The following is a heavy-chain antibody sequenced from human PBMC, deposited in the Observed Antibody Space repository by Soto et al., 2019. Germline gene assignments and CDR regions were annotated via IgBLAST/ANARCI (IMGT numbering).Heavy chain of an antibody. Sequence: SETLSLTCTVSGGSLIRGSYYWSWIRQPPGKGLEWIGYVYYSGSTNYNPSLKSRVTISVDTSKNQFFLNLSSVTAADTAVYYCARDRDPTVAPRAPRRTPYYYYGMDVWGQGTTVTVSS. CDR2: VYYSGST. CDR1: GGSLIRGSYY. D-gene: IGHD4-17*01. CDR3: ARDRDPTVAPRAPRRTPYYYYGMDV. V-gene: IGHV4-61*01. J-gene: IGHJ6*02.